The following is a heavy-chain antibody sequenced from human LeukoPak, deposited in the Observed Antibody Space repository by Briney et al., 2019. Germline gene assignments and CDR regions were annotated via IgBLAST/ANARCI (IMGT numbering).Heavy chain of an antibody. V-gene: IGHV1-2*02. CDR2: INPNSGGT. D-gene: IGHD6-13*01. J-gene: IGHJ4*02. Sequence: ASVKVSCKASGYTFTGYYMHWVRQAPGQGLEWMGWINPNSGGTNYAQKFKGRVTMTRDTYISTGYMELSRLRSDDTAVYYCASTGYSSSWYGSWGQGTLVTVSS. CDR1: GYTFTGYY. CDR3: ASTGYSSSWYGS.